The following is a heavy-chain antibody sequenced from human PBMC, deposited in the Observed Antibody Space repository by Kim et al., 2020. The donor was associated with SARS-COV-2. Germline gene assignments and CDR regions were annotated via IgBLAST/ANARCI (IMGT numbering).Heavy chain of an antibody. CDR2: IIPIFGTA. CDR3: ARATYYYDSSGYYKGGNFDY. J-gene: IGHJ4*02. D-gene: IGHD3-22*01. CDR1: GGTFSSYA. V-gene: IGHV1-69*13. Sequence: SVKVSCKASGGTFSSYAISWVRQAPGQGLEWMGGIIPIFGTANYAQKFQGRVTITADESTSTAYMELSSLRSEDTAVYYCARATYYYDSSGYYKGGNFDYWGQGTLVTVSS.